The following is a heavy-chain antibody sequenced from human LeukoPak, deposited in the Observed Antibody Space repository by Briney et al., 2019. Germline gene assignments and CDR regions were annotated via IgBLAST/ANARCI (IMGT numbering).Heavy chain of an antibody. D-gene: IGHD6-19*01. CDR1: GGSISSYY. CDR2: IYYSGST. Sequence: SETLSLTCTVSGGSISSYYWSWIRQPPGKGLEWIGYIYYSGSTNYNPSLKSRVTMSVDTSTNHFSLKLSSVTAADMAVYYCAGGIAVAATYWGQGTLVTVSS. CDR3: AGGIAVAATY. V-gene: IGHV4-59*01. J-gene: IGHJ4*02.